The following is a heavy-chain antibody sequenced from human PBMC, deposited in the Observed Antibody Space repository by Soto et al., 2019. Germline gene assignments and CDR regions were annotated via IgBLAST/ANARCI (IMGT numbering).Heavy chain of an antibody. CDR3: ARQDEYYYGMDV. Sequence: PGGSLRLSCAASGFTFSSYEMNWVRQAPGKGLEWVSYISSSGSTIYYADSVKGRFTISRDNAKNSLYLQMNSLRAEDTAVYYCARQDEYYYGMDVWGQGTTVTVSS. CDR2: ISSSGSTI. CDR1: GFTFSSYE. V-gene: IGHV3-48*03. D-gene: IGHD2-15*01. J-gene: IGHJ6*02.